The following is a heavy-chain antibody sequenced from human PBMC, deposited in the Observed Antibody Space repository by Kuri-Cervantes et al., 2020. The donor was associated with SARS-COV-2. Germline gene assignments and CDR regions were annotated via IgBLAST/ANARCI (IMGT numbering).Heavy chain of an antibody. CDR3: AKDQEYQLLLGDLYDY. CDR1: GFTFSSYA. J-gene: IGHJ4*02. V-gene: IGHV3-30-3*01. D-gene: IGHD2-2*01. CDR2: ISYDGSNK. Sequence: GESLKISCAASGFTFSSYAMHWVRQAPGKGLEWVAVISYDGSNKYYADSVKGRFTISRDNSKNTLYLQMNSLRAEDTAVYYCAKDQEYQLLLGDLYDYWGQGTLVTVSS.